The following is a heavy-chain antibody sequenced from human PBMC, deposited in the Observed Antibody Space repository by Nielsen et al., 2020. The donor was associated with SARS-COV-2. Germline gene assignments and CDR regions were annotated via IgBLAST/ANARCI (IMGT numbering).Heavy chain of an antibody. CDR2: IYYSGST. V-gene: IGHV4-61*01. CDR1: GGSVSSGSYY. Sequence: SETLSLTCTVSGGSVSSGSYYWSWIRQPPGKGLEWIGYIYYSGSTNYNPSLKSRVTISVDTSKNQFSLKLSSVTAADTAVYYCARLTRLTIFGVVKNIDYWGQGTLVTVSS. D-gene: IGHD3-3*01. CDR3: ARLTRLTIFGVVKNIDY. J-gene: IGHJ4*02.